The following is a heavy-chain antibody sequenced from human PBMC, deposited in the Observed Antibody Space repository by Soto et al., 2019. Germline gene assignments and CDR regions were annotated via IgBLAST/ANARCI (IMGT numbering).Heavy chain of an antibody. D-gene: IGHD5-12*01. CDR2: INPSGGST. J-gene: IGHJ3*02. Sequence: ASVEVSCKASGYTFTSYYMHWVRQAPGQGLEWMGIINPSGGSTSYAQKFQGRVTMTRDTSTSTVYMELSSLRSEDTAVYYCARDVEMATNNPPGAFDIWGQGAMVTVSS. CDR1: GYTFTSYY. CDR3: ARDVEMATNNPPGAFDI. V-gene: IGHV1-46*01.